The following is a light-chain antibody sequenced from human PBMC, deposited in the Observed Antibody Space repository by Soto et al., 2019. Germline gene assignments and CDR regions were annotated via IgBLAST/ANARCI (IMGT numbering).Light chain of an antibody. CDR1: SGDVGSYNL. CDR2: EVT. Sequence: QSALTQPASVSGSPGQSITIPCTGTSGDVGSYNLVSWYQQHPGKAPKLLIYEVTERPSGVSNRFSGSKSGNTASLTISWLQPDDEADYYCCSYAGNSEVFGTGTKLTVL. V-gene: IGLV2-23*02. CDR3: CSYAGNSEV. J-gene: IGLJ1*01.